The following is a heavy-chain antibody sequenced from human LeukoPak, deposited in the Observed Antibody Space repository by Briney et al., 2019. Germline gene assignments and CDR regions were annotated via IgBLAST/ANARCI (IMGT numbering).Heavy chain of an antibody. CDR2: ITGGGSTI. D-gene: IGHD3-22*01. CDR3: ARHPNYYDSSGYYKGFDC. Sequence: GGSLRLSCAASGFTFSDYSMSWIRQAPGKGLEWVSYITGGGSTIYYADSVKGRFTISRDNAKNSLYLQMNSLRAEDTAVYYCARHPNYYDSSGYYKGFDCWGQGTLVTVSS. CDR1: GFTFSDYS. J-gene: IGHJ4*02. V-gene: IGHV3-11*01.